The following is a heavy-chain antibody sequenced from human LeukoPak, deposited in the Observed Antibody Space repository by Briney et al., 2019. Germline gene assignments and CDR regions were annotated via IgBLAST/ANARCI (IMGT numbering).Heavy chain of an antibody. V-gene: IGHV4-59*12. CDR2: IYYSGST. D-gene: IGHD6-6*01. CDR1: GGSISSYY. Sequence: PSETLSLTCTVSGGSISSYYWSWIRQPPGKGLEWIGYIYYSGSTNYNPSLKSRVTISVDTSKNQFSLKLSSVTAADTAVYYCARGFKGAARPRFNYYYGMDVWGQGTTVTVSS. J-gene: IGHJ6*02. CDR3: ARGFKGAARPRFNYYYGMDV.